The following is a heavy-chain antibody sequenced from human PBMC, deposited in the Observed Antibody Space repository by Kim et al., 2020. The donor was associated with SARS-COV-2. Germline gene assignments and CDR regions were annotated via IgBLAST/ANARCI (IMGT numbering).Heavy chain of an antibody. J-gene: IGHJ5*02. Sequence: SETLSLTCTVSGGSISSSSYYWGWIRQPPGKGLEWIGSIYYSGSTYYNPSLKSRVTISVDTSKNQFSLKLSSVTAADTAVYYCARHRIYCSSTSCYTTGGFDPWGQGTLVTVSS. CDR2: IYYSGST. V-gene: IGHV4-39*01. CDR1: GGSISSSSYY. CDR3: ARHRIYCSSTSCYTTGGFDP. D-gene: IGHD2-2*02.